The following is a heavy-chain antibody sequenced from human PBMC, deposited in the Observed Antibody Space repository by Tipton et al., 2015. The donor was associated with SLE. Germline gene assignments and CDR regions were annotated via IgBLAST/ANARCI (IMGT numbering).Heavy chain of an antibody. CDR2: INHSGST. CDR1: GGSFSGYY. CDR3: ARPLTTVTTWRSYYYMDV. J-gene: IGHJ6*03. Sequence: TLSLTCAVYGGSFSGYYWSWIRQPPGKGLEWIGEINHSGSTYYNPSLKSRVTISVDTSKNQFSLKLSSVTAADTAVYYCARPLTTVTTWRSYYYMDVWGKGTTVTVSS. V-gene: IGHV4-34*09. D-gene: IGHD4-17*01.